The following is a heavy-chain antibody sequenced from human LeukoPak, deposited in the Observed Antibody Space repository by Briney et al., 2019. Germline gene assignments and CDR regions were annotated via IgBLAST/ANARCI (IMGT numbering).Heavy chain of an antibody. D-gene: IGHD3-16*01. V-gene: IGHV3-23*01. CDR2: VSFTGGST. CDR3: VKSSYYDSTSDRGYFDY. CDR1: GFTFSSYA. Sequence: GGSLRLSCAAFGFTFSSYAMNWVRQAPGKGLEWVAVVSFTGGSTYYADSVKGRFTISRDNAKNTLHMQMNSLRVEDTAVYYCVKSSYYDSTSDRGYFDYWGQGTLVTVSS. J-gene: IGHJ4*02.